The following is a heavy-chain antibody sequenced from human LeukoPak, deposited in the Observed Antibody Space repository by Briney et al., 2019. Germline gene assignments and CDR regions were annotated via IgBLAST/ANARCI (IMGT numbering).Heavy chain of an antibody. J-gene: IGHJ4*02. CDR3: SRGPSASDWFVFGGPY. Sequence: ASVKVSCKASGYTFTIYFMHWVRQASGQGLEWMGIINPSGGSTTHAQKFQGRVTMTRDMSTSTVYMELRSLRSEDTAVYYCSRGPSASDWFVFGGPYWGQGTLVTVSS. CDR1: GYTFTIYF. V-gene: IGHV1-46*01. D-gene: IGHD3-9*01. CDR2: INPSGGST.